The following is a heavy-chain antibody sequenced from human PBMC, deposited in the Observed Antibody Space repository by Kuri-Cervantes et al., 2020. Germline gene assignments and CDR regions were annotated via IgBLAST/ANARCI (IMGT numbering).Heavy chain of an antibody. D-gene: IGHD3-22*01. Sequence: GEALKISCAASGFTFSSYAMSWVRQAPGKGLEWVSAISGSGGSTYYADSVKGQFTISRANSKNTLYLQMNSLRAEDTAVYYCAKDPKSYYYDSSGYGRLEYWGQGTRVTVSS. CDR3: AKDPKSYYYDSSGYGRLEY. J-gene: IGHJ4*02. CDR1: GFTFSSYA. V-gene: IGHV3-23*01. CDR2: ISGSGGST.